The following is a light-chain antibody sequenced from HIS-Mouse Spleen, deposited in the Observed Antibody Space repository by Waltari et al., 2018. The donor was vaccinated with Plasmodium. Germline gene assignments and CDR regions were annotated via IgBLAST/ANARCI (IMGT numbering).Light chain of an antibody. V-gene: IGLV3-9*01. J-gene: IGLJ2*01. Sequence: SYELTQPLSVSVALGQTARITCGGNNIGSKNVHWYQQKPGRAPVLVLYRDSNRPSGIPERFSGSNSGNTATLTISRAQAGDEADYYCQVWDSSTVVFGGGTKLTVL. CDR3: QVWDSSTVV. CDR2: RDS. CDR1: NIGSKN.